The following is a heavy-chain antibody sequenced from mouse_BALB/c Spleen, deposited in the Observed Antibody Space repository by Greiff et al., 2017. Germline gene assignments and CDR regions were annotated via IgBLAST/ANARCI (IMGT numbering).Heavy chain of an antibody. CDR3: ARYLGYDSPYAMDY. V-gene: IGHV5-9*03. CDR2: ISSGGGNT. Sequence: EVKLVESGGGLVKPGGSLKLSCAASGFTFSSYTMSWVRLTPEKRLEWVATISSGGGNTYYPDSVKGRFTISRDNAKNNLYLQMSSLRSEDTALYYCARYLGYDSPYAMDYWGQGTSVTVSS. J-gene: IGHJ4*01. CDR1: GFTFSSYT. D-gene: IGHD2-14*01.